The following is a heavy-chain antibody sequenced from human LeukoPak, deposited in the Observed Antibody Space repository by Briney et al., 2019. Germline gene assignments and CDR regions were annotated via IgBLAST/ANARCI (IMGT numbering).Heavy chain of an antibody. CDR1: GFTFSSYW. Sequence: PGGSLRLSCAASGFTFSSYWMSWVRQAPGKGLEWVANIKQDGSEKYYVDSVKGRFTISRDNAKDSLYLQMNSLRAEDTAVYYCARVGVIVGATLRYYFDYWGQGTLVTVSS. CDR3: ARVGVIVGATLRYYFDY. CDR2: IKQDGSEK. V-gene: IGHV3-7*01. J-gene: IGHJ4*02. D-gene: IGHD1-26*01.